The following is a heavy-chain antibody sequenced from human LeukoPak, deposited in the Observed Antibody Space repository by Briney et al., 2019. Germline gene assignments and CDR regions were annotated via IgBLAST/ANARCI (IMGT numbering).Heavy chain of an antibody. CDR2: IYTSGSA. V-gene: IGHV4-61*02. D-gene: IGHD5-12*01. CDR3: ARDRATAVDY. Sequence: SQTLSLTCSVSGDSVSSGGYYWSWIRQPAGKGLEWIGRIYTSGSAIYNRSLKSRVTISVDTSKNQFSLKLTSVTTADTAVYYCARDRATAVDYWGQGTLVTVSS. CDR1: GDSVSSGGYY. J-gene: IGHJ4*02.